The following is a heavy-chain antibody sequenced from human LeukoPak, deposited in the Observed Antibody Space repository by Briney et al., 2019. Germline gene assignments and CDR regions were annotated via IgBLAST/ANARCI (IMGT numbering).Heavy chain of an antibody. CDR2: IDYDSSHI. CDR3: ARLGFCSDGSCYSLDY. J-gene: IGHJ4*02. D-gene: IGHD2-15*01. Sequence: GGSLRLSCAGSGFTFSSSAMNWVRQVPGKGLEWVSSIDYDSSHIYYAASVRGRFSISRDNARDSVYLQMNNLTAEDTAIYYCARLGFCSDGSCYSLDYWGQGILVTVSS. CDR1: GFTFSSSA. V-gene: IGHV3-21*01.